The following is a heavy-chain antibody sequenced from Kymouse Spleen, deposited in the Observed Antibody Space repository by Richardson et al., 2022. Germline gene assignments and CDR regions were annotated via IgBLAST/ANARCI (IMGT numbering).Heavy chain of an antibody. D-gene: IGHD3-10*01. J-gene: IGHJ6*02. CDR1: GFTFSSYG. CDR3: ARKGGFGEFGDYYGMDV. CDR2: IWYDGSNK. V-gene: IGHV3-33*01. Sequence: QVQLVESGGGVVQPGRSLRLSCAASGFTFSSYGMHWVRQAPGKGLEWVAVIWYDGSNKYYADSVKGRFTISRDNSKNTLYLQMNSLRAEDTAVYYCARKGGFGEFGDYYGMDVWGQGTTVTVSS.